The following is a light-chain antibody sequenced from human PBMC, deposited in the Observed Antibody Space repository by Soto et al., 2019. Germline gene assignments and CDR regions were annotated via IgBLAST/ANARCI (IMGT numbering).Light chain of an antibody. V-gene: IGKV1-39*01. Sequence: EIQMTQSPSSLAASVGDRVTITCQASEDINRYLHWYQQKPGKAPTVLIYAASSLQGGVPSRFSGCGSGTYFTLTISTLQPEDFATYYCQQSFASPRTFGQGTRVET. CDR3: QQSFASPRT. CDR2: AAS. CDR1: EDINRY. J-gene: IGKJ1*01.